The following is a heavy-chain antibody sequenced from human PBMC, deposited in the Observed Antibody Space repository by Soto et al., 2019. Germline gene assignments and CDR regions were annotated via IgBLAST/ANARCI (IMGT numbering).Heavy chain of an antibody. CDR1: GYSFTDYH. J-gene: IGHJ6*02. Sequence: ASVKVSCKASGYSFTDYHIHWVRQAPGQGLEWLGRINPKSGGTSTAQKFQGRVTMTTDTSISTASMELTRLTSDDTAIYYCARGDSTDCSNGVCSFFYNHDMDVWGQGTTVTVSS. CDR3: ARGDSTDCSNGVCSFFYNHDMDV. D-gene: IGHD2-8*01. V-gene: IGHV1-2*06. CDR2: INPKSGGT.